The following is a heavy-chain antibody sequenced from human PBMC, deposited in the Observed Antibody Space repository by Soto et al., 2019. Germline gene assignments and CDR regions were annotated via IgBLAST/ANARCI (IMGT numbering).Heavy chain of an antibody. J-gene: IGHJ4*02. D-gene: IGHD3-10*01. CDR3: ATRMGRGGNDY. CDR2: IKTDGSEK. CDR1: GFTFSDNW. Sequence: EVQLVESGGGLVQPGGSLRLSCAASGFTFSDNWMSWVRQAPWKGLECVANIKTDGSEKYYVDPVKGRFTISRDNAKNSLYLQMNSLRAEDTAVYYCATRMGRGGNDYWGQGTLVAVSS. V-gene: IGHV3-7*05.